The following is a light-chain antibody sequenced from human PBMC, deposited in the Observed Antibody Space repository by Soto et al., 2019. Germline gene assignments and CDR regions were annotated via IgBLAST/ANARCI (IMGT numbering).Light chain of an antibody. CDR3: QQLNNFVT. CDR2: DAS. CDR1: QTVSSY. V-gene: IGKV1-9*01. Sequence: DIQLTQSPSFLSASVGDRVTITCRASQTVSSYLVWYQQKPGKAPKVLITDASTLQSGVPSRFSGSGFGTEFTLTIRGLQPEDVATYYCQQLNNFVTFGPGTNVDIK. J-gene: IGKJ3*01.